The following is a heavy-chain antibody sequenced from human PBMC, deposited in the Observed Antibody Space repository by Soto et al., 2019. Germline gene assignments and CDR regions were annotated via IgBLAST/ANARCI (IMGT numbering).Heavy chain of an antibody. CDR1: GYTFTSYA. Sequence: ASVKVSCKASGYTFTSYAMHWVRQAPGQRLEWMGWISAYNGNTNYAQKLQGRVTMTTDTSTSTAYMELRSLRSDDTAVYYCARMGVTTRPYYYYYYGMDVWGQGTTVTVSS. CDR2: ISAYNGNT. CDR3: ARMGVTTRPYYYYYYGMDV. D-gene: IGHD3-16*01. J-gene: IGHJ6*02. V-gene: IGHV1-18*01.